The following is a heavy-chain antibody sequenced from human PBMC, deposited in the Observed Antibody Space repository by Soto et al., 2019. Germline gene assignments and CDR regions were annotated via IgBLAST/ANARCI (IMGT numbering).Heavy chain of an antibody. J-gene: IGHJ5*02. CDR1: GYTFTTNG. Sequence: ASVKVSCKVSGYTFTTNGISWVRQAPGQGLEWMGWISTYNGNTNYAQKVKDRVTMTTDTATSTAYMELRSLRSDDTAVYYCARDQGYCSITSRYRKWFDPWGQGTLVTVSS. V-gene: IGHV1-18*04. CDR2: ISTYNGNT. D-gene: IGHD2-2*01. CDR3: ARDQGYCSITSRYRKWFDP.